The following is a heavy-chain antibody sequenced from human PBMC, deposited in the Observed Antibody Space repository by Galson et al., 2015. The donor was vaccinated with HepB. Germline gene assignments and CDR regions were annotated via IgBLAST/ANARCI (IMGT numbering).Heavy chain of an antibody. V-gene: IGHV1-69*13. D-gene: IGHD2-21*01. CDR3: VRDLFDQSEPYSSPFDS. CDR1: GATFYNYT. J-gene: IGHJ4*02. CDR2: FIPVSQTA. Sequence: SVKVSCKASGATFYNYTINWVRQAPGRGLEWMGRFIPVSQTADYAQRFQGRVTLTADDSTATAYMELRGLRSEDTAVYYCVRDLFDQSEPYSSPFDSWGLGTLLSVSS.